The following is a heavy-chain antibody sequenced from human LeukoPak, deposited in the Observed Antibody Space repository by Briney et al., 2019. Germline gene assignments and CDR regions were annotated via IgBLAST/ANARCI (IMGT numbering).Heavy chain of an antibody. V-gene: IGHV3-20*01. CDR3: ARGSGYDPNWFDP. Sequence: PGGSLRLSCAASGFTSDDYGMSWVRQAPGKGLEWVSGINWNGGSTGYADSVKGRFTISRDNAKNSLYLQMNSLRAEDTALYHCARGSGYDPNWFDPWGQGTLVTVSS. CDR2: INWNGGST. CDR1: GFTSDDYG. D-gene: IGHD5-12*01. J-gene: IGHJ5*02.